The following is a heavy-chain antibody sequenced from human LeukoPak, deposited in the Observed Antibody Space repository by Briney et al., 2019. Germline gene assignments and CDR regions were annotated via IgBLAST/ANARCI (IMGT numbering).Heavy chain of an antibody. D-gene: IGHD3-3*01. CDR1: DASISSGNYY. CDR3: ARGGPDFWSGYYPNWFDP. V-gene: IGHV4-31*03. CDR2: MYYSGST. Sequence: SETLSLTCTVSDASISSGNYYWSWIRQHPGKGLEWIGYMYYSGSTYSNPSLKSRVSISVDTSKNQFSLKLNSVTAADTAVYYCARGGPDFWSGYYPNWFDPWGQGTLVTVSS. J-gene: IGHJ5*02.